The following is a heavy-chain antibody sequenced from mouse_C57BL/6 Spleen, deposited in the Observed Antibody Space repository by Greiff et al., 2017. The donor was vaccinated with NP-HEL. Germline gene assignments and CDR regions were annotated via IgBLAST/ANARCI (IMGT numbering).Heavy chain of an antibody. CDR2: ISDGGSYT. Sequence: EVQLVESGGGLVKPGGSLKLSCAASGFTFSSYAMSWVRQTPEKRLEWVATISDGGSYTYYPDNVKGRFTISRDNAKNNLYLQMSHLKSEDTAMYYCARDRDYGSSPSGYWGQGTSVTVSS. CDR1: GFTFSSYA. J-gene: IGHJ4*01. V-gene: IGHV5-4*01. D-gene: IGHD1-1*01. CDR3: ARDRDYGSSPSGY.